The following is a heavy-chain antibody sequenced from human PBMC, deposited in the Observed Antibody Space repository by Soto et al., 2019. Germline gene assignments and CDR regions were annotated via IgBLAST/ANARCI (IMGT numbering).Heavy chain of an antibody. CDR2: IYHSGRT. D-gene: IGHD3-16*01. J-gene: IGHJ1*01. CDR1: GGSISSSNW. V-gene: IGHV4-4*02. CDR3: ARAGGVGVARYFQH. Sequence: QVQLQESGPGLVKPSGTLSLTCAVSGGSISSSNWWSWVRQPPGKGLEWIGEIYHSGRTNYNPSLXXXVXXSVDKSKNQFFLKLSSVTAADTAVYYCARAGGVGVARYFQHWGQGTLVTVSS.